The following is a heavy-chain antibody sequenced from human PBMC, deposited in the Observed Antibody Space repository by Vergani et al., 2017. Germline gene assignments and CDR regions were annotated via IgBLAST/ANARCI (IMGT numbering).Heavy chain of an antibody. D-gene: IGHD3-10*01. CDR1: GFTFDDYA. V-gene: IGHV3-9*01. Sequence: EVQLVESGGGLVQPGRSLRLSCAASGFTFDDYAMHWVRQAPGKGLEWVSGISWNSGSIGYADSVKGRFTISRDNAKNSLYLQMNSLRAEDTALYYCTKDMSITMVRGAPDDGGEGTLVTVSS. CDR2: ISWNSGSI. J-gene: IGHJ4*02. CDR3: TKDMSITMVRGAPDD.